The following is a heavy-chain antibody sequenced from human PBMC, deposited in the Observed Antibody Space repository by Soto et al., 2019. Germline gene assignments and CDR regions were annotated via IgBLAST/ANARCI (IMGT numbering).Heavy chain of an antibody. J-gene: IGHJ4*02. D-gene: IGHD5-18*01. Sequence: SETLSLTCTVSGGSISSSSYYWGWIRQPPGKGLEWIGSIYYSGSTYYNPSLKSRVTISVDTSKNQFSLKLSSVTAADTAVYSCASSSGYSYGSIDYWGQGTLVTVSS. V-gene: IGHV4-39*01. CDR3: ASSSGYSYGSIDY. CDR2: IYYSGST. CDR1: GGSISSSSYY.